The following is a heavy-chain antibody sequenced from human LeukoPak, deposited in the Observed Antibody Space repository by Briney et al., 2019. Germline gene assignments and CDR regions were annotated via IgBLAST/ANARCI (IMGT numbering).Heavy chain of an antibody. CDR1: GGSFSGYY. CDR2: INHSGST. J-gene: IGHJ4*02. V-gene: IGHV4-34*01. Sequence: PSETLSLTCAVYGGSFSGYYWSWIRQPPGKGLEWIGEINHSGSTNYNPSLKSRVTISVDTSKNQFSLKLSSVTAADTAVYYCARAGSSGYYYVDYWGQGTLVTVSS. CDR3: ARAGSSGYYYVDY. D-gene: IGHD3-22*01.